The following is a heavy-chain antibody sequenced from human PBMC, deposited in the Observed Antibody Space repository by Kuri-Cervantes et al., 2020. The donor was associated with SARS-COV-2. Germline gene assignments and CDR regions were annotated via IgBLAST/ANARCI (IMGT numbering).Heavy chain of an antibody. Sequence: SETLSLTCIVSGVAIDSNSYYWVWIRQPPGKGLEWIGGIYYSGSTYHNPSLKSRVTLSADTSKNQFSLKLTSVTAADTAVYYCARDPGVHLTGDSYYYYYMDVWGKGTTVTVSS. CDR1: GVAIDSNSYY. J-gene: IGHJ6*03. V-gene: IGHV4-39*07. D-gene: IGHD1-20*01. CDR2: IYYSGST. CDR3: ARDPGVHLTGDSYYYYYMDV.